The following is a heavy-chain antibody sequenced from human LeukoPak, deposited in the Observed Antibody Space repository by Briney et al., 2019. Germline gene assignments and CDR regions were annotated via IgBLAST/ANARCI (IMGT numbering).Heavy chain of an antibody. V-gene: IGHV1-18*01. CDR3: ARDLGYYYDSSGYYTKGDY. Sequence: ASVKVSCKASGYTFTSYGISWVRQAPGQGLEWMGWISAYNGNTNYAQKLQGRVTMTTDTSTSTAYMELSSLRSEDTAVYYCARDLGYYYDSSGYYTKGDYRGQGTLVTVSS. D-gene: IGHD3-22*01. CDR1: GYTFTSYG. J-gene: IGHJ4*02. CDR2: ISAYNGNT.